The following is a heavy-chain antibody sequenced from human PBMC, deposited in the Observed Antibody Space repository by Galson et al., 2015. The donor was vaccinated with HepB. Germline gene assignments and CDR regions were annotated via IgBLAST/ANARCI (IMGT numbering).Heavy chain of an antibody. CDR2: ISGSGGNT. CDR3: APYCSSTGCGYFDY. Sequence: SLRLSCAASGLTFSNYYMGWVRQAPGKGLEWVAGISGSGGNTYYGDSVKGRFTISRDNSKNTLYLQMNSLGAEDTAVYYCAPYCSSTGCGYFDYWGQGTLVTVSS. D-gene: IGHD2-2*01. J-gene: IGHJ4*02. CDR1: GLTFSNYY. V-gene: IGHV3-23*01.